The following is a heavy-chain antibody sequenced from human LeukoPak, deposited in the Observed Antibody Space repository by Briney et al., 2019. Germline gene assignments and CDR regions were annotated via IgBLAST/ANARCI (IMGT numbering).Heavy chain of an antibody. CDR3: AKDRRDYGDYGLDY. V-gene: IGHV3-30*02. J-gene: IGHJ4*02. D-gene: IGHD4-17*01. CDR1: GFTFSSFG. Sequence: GGSLRLSCAASGFTFSSFGMHWVRQTPTKGLEWVAFIRHHGMNESYVDSVKGRFTISRDNSKHTFYLQMNSLRVEDTAVYYCAKDRRDYGDYGLDYWGQGTLVTVSS. CDR2: IRHHGMNE.